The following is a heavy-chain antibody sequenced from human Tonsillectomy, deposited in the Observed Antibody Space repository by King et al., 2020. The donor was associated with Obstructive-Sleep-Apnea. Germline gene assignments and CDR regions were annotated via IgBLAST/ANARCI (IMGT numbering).Heavy chain of an antibody. CDR3: ARDMSAYDSTSPAY. Sequence: QLVQSGAEVKKPGASVKVSCKASGYTFTGFYIHWVRRAPGQGLEWMGWISPNSGATIYAEKFQDRVTMTRETSISTAYMDLSRLRSDDTAIYYCARDMSAYDSTSPAYWGQGTLVTVSS. D-gene: IGHD3-10*01. J-gene: IGHJ4*02. CDR1: GYTFTGFY. V-gene: IGHV1-2*02. CDR2: ISPNSGAT.